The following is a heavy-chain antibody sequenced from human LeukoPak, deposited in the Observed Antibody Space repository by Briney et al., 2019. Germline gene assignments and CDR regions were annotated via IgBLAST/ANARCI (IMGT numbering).Heavy chain of an antibody. D-gene: IGHD2-2*01. CDR3: ARGPDIVVVPAAYPGGDYYYGMDV. CDR1: GGAFSGYY. V-gene: IGHV4-34*01. Sequence: SETLSLTCAVYGGAFSGYYWNWIRQPPGKGLEWIGEINHSGSTNYNPSLKSRVTISVDMSKNQFSLKLSSVTAADTAVYYCARGPDIVVVPAAYPGGDYYYGMDVWGQGTTVTVSS. CDR2: INHSGST. J-gene: IGHJ6*02.